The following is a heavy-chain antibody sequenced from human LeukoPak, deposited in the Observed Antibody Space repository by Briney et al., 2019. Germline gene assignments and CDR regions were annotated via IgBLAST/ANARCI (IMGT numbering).Heavy chain of an antibody. Sequence: PSETLSLTCTVSGGSISSSRYYWGWIRPPPGKGLEWIGYIYYSGSTYYNPSLKSRVTISVDTYKNQFSLKLSSVTAADTAVYYCARENYYDSSGYYPYYFDYWGQGTLVTVSS. V-gene: IGHV4-30-4*08. J-gene: IGHJ4*02. CDR2: IYYSGST. CDR1: GGSISSSRYY. D-gene: IGHD3-22*01. CDR3: ARENYYDSSGYYPYYFDY.